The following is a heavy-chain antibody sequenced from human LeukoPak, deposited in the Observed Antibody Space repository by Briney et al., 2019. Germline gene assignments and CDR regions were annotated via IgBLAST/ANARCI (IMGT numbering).Heavy chain of an antibody. CDR3: ARGVGPRVAHDV. J-gene: IGHJ6*02. D-gene: IGHD2-15*01. CDR1: GFTVSNNY. CDR2: IYSGGST. Sequence: GGSESLLCAASGFTVSNNYMSWVRQAPGKGLEWVSVIYSGGSTYYADSVKGRFTISRDNSKNTLYLQMNSLRAEDTAVYYCARGVGPRVAHDVRGQGTTVTVSS. V-gene: IGHV3-53*01.